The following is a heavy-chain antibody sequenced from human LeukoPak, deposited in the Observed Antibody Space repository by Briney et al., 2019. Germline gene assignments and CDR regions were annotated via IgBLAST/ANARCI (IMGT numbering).Heavy chain of an antibody. CDR2: ISGSGGST. D-gene: IGHD2-2*01. CDR3: AKDRWGSQLVPTATILFDY. J-gene: IGHJ4*02. CDR1: GFTFSSYA. V-gene: IGHV3-23*01. Sequence: GGSLRLSCAASGFTFSSYAMSWVRQAPGKGLEWVSAISGSGGSTYYADSVKGRFTISGDNSKNTLYLQMNSLRAEDTAVYYCAKDRWGSQLVPTATILFDYGGQGTLVTVSS.